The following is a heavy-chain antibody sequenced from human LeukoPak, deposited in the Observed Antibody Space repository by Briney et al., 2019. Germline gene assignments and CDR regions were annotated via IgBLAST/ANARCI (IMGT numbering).Heavy chain of an antibody. J-gene: IGHJ4*02. CDR2: IFGNGDT. Sequence: GGSLRLSCVASGFTFRSYAMTWVRQAPGKGLEWVSSIFGNGDTYYTDSLKGRFTISRVDSKNTVYLQMNSLRVEDTATYYCAKYRDIFPTPPDCWGQGTLVTVSS. V-gene: IGHV3-23*01. CDR1: GFTFRSYA. CDR3: AKYRDIFPTPPDC. D-gene: IGHD3-3*02.